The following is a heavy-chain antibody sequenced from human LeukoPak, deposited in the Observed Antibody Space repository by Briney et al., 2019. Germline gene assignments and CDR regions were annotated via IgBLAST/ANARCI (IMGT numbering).Heavy chain of an antibody. CDR3: AKDTYGGPGVY. Sequence: GGSLRLSCAASGFTFSSYSMHWVRQAPGKGLDWISYINTGSSTRYYADSVKGRFTISRDNSKNTLYLQMNSLRAEDTAVYYCAKDTYGGPGVYWGQGTLVTVSS. D-gene: IGHD3-10*01. J-gene: IGHJ4*02. CDR2: INTGSSTR. V-gene: IGHV3-48*01. CDR1: GFTFSSYS.